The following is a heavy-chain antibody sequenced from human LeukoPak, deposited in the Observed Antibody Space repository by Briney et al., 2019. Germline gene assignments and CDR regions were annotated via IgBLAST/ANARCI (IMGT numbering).Heavy chain of an antibody. Sequence: SETLSLTCTVSGGSISSSSYYWGWICQPPGKGLEWIGSTYYSGSTYYNPSLKSRVTISVDTSKNQFSLKLSSVTAADTAVYYCARHLSSSWYFDYWGQGTLVTVSS. CDR3: ARHLSSSWYFDY. J-gene: IGHJ4*02. CDR2: TYYSGST. D-gene: IGHD6-13*01. CDR1: GGSISSSSYY. V-gene: IGHV4-39*01.